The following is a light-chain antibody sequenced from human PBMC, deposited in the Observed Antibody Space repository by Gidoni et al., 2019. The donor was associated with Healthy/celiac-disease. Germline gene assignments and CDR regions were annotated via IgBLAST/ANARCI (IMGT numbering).Light chain of an antibody. Sequence: DIVMTQSPLSLRVTPREPASISSRSSQSLLHSNGYNYLDGYLQKPAQSPHLLIYSGSNRASGVPDRCSGSGSGTNFTLKISRGEAEDVGVNYGMQALQTPRTFGPGTKVDIK. CDR1: QSLLHSNGYNY. CDR3: MQALQTPRT. CDR2: SGS. J-gene: IGKJ3*01. V-gene: IGKV2-28*01.